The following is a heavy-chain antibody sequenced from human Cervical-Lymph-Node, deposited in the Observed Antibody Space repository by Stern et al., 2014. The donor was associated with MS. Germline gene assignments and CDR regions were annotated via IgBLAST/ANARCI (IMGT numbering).Heavy chain of an antibody. V-gene: IGHV1-8*01. CDR1: GYHFTDFH. J-gene: IGHJ5*02. Sequence: QMQLVQSGAEVKKPGASVKVSCKASGYHFTDFHINWVRQATGQGLEWMGWMNPESGDTGYAQRFQGRVTMTTNRSITTVYMELSSLKSEDTAVYYCARGRGGGTMKRFDPWGQGSLVTVSS. CDR3: ARGRGGGTMKRFDP. CDR2: MNPESGDT. D-gene: IGHD3-16*01.